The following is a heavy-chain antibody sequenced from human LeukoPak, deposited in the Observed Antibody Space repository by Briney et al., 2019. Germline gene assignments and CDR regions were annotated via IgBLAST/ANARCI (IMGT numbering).Heavy chain of an antibody. V-gene: IGHV4-59*11. CDR2: IYYSGST. D-gene: IGHD6-13*01. CDR1: GGSISSHY. J-gene: IGHJ6*03. CDR3: ARGPNSSSWYNYYYYYMDV. Sequence: SETLSLTCTVSGGSISSHYWSRIRQPPGKGLEWIGYIYYSGSTNYNPSLKSRVTISVDTSKNQFSLKLSSVTAADTAVYYCARGPNSSSWYNYYYYYMDVWGKGTTVTVSS.